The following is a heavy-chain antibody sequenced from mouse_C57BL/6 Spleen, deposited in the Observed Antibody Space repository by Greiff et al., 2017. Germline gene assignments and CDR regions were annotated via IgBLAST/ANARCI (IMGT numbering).Heavy chain of an antibody. CDR3: ARSDYGSSRGNAMDY. J-gene: IGHJ4*01. V-gene: IGHV1-59*01. D-gene: IGHD1-1*01. Sequence: VQLQQPGAELVRPGTSVKLSCKASGYTFTSYWMHWVKQRPGQGLEWIGVIDPSDSYTNYNQKFKGKATLTVDTSSSTAYMQLSSLTSEDSAVYFCARSDYGSSRGNAMDYWGQGTSVTVSS. CDR2: IDPSDSYT. CDR1: GYTFTSYW.